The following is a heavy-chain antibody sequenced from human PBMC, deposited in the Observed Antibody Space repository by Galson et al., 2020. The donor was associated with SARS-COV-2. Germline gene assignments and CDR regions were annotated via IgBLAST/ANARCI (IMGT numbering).Heavy chain of an antibody. J-gene: IGHJ4*02. CDR3: ARLPVVRGVDS. CDR1: GGPINIYY. CDR2: LYYGGKT. Sequence: ASETLSLTCTVSGGPINIYYWSWIRQSPEKGLEWIGYLYYGGKTNYNPSLESRVTISVDTSKNQFSLKLSSVTTADTAVYYCARLPVVRGVDSWGQGILVTVSS. D-gene: IGHD3-10*01. V-gene: IGHV4-59*01.